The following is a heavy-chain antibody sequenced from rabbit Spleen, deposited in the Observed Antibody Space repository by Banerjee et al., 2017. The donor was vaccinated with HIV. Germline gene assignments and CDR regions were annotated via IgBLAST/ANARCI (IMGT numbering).Heavy chain of an antibody. J-gene: IGHJ4*01. CDR2: IDPVFGVT. CDR1: GFSFSSYY. CDR3: ARDGAGGSYFNL. D-gene: IGHD8-1*01. Sequence: QQLVESGGGLVKPGTSLTLACKASGFSFSSYYMNWVRQAPGKGLEWIGYIDPVFGVTYYATWVNGRFTISSHNAQNTLYLQLNSLTAADTATYFCARDGAGGSYFNLWGPGTLVTVS. V-gene: IGHV1S7*01.